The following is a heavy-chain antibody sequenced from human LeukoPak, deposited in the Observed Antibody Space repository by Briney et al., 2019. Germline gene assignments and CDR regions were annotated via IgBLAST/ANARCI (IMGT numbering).Heavy chain of an antibody. J-gene: IGHJ4*02. CDR1: GFTFSSYA. CDR3: ARVLTGTYDY. D-gene: IGHD1-20*01. V-gene: IGHV3-30*01. CDR2: ISYDGSNK. Sequence: SGGSLRLSCAASGFTFSSYAMHWARQAPGKGLEWVAVISYDGSNKYYADSVKGRFTISRDNSKNTLYLQMNSLRAEDTAVYYCARVLTGTYDYWGQGTLVTVSS.